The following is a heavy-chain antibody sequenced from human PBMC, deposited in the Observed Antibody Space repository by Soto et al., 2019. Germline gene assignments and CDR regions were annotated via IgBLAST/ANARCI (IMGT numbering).Heavy chain of an antibody. J-gene: IGHJ6*02. D-gene: IGHD3-3*01. CDR1: GGTFSSYA. CDR3: ASSWVDFGVVIYSSGMDV. V-gene: IGHV1-69*13. CDR2: IIPIFGTA. Sequence: SVKVSCKASGGTFSSYAISWVRQAPGQGLEWMGGIIPIFGTANYAQKFQGRVTITADESTSTAYMELSSLRSEDTAVYYCASSWVDFGVVIYSSGMDVWGQGTTVTVSS.